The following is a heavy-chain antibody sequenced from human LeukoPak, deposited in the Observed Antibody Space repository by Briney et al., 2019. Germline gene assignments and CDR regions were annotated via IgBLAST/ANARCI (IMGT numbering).Heavy chain of an antibody. V-gene: IGHV3-7*01. J-gene: IGHJ3*02. CDR2: IKQDGSEK. CDR3: ARDRSTVTPPQPDAFDI. CDR1: GFTFSSYW. Sequence: GGSLRLSCAASGFTFSSYWMSWVRQAPGKGLEWVANIKQDGSEKYYVDSVKGRFTISRDNAKNSLYLQMNSLRAEDTAVYYCARDRSTVTPPQPDAFDIWGQGTLVTVSS. D-gene: IGHD4-17*01.